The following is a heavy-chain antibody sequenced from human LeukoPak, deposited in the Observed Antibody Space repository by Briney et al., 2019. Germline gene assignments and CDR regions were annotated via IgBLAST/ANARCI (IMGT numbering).Heavy chain of an antibody. J-gene: IGHJ4*02. CDR2: ISYDGSNK. Sequence: GGSLRLSCTASGFTLSSYEMSWIRQAPGKGLEWVAVISYDGSNKYYADSVKGRFTISRDNSKNTLYLQMNSLRAEDTAVYYCAKDMGPGVMITFGGVIVNPNFDYWGQGTLVTVSS. V-gene: IGHV3-30*18. CDR1: GFTLSSYE. CDR3: AKDMGPGVMITFGGVIVNPNFDY. D-gene: IGHD3-16*02.